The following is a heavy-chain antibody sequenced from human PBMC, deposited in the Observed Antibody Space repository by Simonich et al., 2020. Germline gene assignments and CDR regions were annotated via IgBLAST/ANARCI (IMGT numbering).Heavy chain of an antibody. J-gene: IGHJ4*02. D-gene: IGHD5-12*01. CDR1: GGSISSYY. CDR2: IYYSAST. V-gene: IGHV4-59*08. Sequence: QVQLQESGPGLVKPSETLSLTCTVSGGSISSYYWSWIRQPPGKGLEWIGYIYYSASTNNNPSLKSRVTISVDTSKNQFSLKLSSVTAADTAVYYCARHDRWLQFYFDYWGQGTLVTVSS. CDR3: ARHDRWLQFYFDY.